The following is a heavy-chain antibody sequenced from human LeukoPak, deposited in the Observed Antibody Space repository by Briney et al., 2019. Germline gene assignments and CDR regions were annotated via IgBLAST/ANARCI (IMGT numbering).Heavy chain of an antibody. Sequence: ASVKVSCKASGYTFTGYYMHWVRQAPGQGLEWMGWINPNSGGTNYAQKFQGRVTMTRDTSISTANMELSRLRSDDKAVYYCARDQAYYDSSGYYYAEDTDYWGQGTLVTVSS. CDR1: GYTFTGYY. CDR2: INPNSGGT. D-gene: IGHD3-22*01. V-gene: IGHV1-2*02. CDR3: ARDQAYYDSSGYYYAEDTDY. J-gene: IGHJ4*02.